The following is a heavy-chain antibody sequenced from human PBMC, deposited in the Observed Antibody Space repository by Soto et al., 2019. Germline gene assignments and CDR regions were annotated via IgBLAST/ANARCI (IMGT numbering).Heavy chain of an antibody. V-gene: IGHV1-69*13. Sequence: SVKVSGEASGGTCSSYAISWVRQAPGQGLEWRGGIIPIFGTATSAQMFQGRVRITADESTSAAYMELSSLRSEDSAAYYCARLSMTTVAPWGQGTLVSVSS. CDR1: GGTCSSYA. D-gene: IGHD4-17*01. J-gene: IGHJ5*02. CDR2: IIPIFGTA. CDR3: ARLSMTTVAP.